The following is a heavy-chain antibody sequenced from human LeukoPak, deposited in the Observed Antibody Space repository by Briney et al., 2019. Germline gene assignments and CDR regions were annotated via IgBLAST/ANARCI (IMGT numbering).Heavy chain of an antibody. J-gene: IGHJ4*02. D-gene: IGHD5-24*01. V-gene: IGHV3-30*04. CDR2: VSYDGSNK. Sequence: GGSLRLSCAAPGFTFSSYAMHWVRQAPGKGLEWVAVVSYDGSNKYYADSVKGRFTISRDNSKNTLYLQMNSLRGEDTAVYYCARDQGYNHFDYWGQGTLVTVSS. CDR1: GFTFSSYA. CDR3: ARDQGYNHFDY.